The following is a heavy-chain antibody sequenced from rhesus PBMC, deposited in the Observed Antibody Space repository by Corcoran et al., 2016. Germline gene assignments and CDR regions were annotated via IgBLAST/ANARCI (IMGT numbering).Heavy chain of an antibody. J-gene: IGHJ4*01. CDR3: ARDTSSWSIDY. D-gene: IGHD6-13*01. Sequence: QVQLQESGPGLVKPSETLSLTCAVSGGSISSGYYYWSWIRQPPGKGLEWIGYITYSGTTSYNPYLKSRVTISKVTSKTQFSLKLGSVTAADTAVYYCARDTSSWSIDYWGQGVLVTVSS. V-gene: IGHV4-122*02. CDR2: ITYSGTT. CDR1: GGSISSGYYY.